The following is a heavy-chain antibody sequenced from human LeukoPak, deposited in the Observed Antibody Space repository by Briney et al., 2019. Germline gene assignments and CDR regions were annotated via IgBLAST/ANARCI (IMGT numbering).Heavy chain of an antibody. J-gene: IGHJ4*02. V-gene: IGHV3-74*01. Sequence: GGSLRLSCAASGFTFSNYWMHWVRQAPGKGLVWVSRIRPDGSDVVYADSAKGRFTISRDNAESTLYLQLNSLRAEDTAVYYCARWDDSNLCPFDYWGQGTLVTVSS. CDR2: IRPDGSDV. CDR3: ARWDDSNLCPFDY. CDR1: GFTFSNYW. D-gene: IGHD3-22*01.